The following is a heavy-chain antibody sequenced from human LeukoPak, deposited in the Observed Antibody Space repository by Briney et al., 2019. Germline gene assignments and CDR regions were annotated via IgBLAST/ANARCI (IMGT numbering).Heavy chain of an antibody. CDR3: ARDSSGYPNDGMDV. Sequence: GGSLRLSCAASGFTFSSYSMNWVRQAPGKGLEWVSYISSSSSTIYYADSVKGRFTISRDNAKNSLYLQMNSLRAEDTAVYCCARDSSGYPNDGMDVWGQGTTVTVSS. J-gene: IGHJ6*02. D-gene: IGHD3-22*01. CDR1: GFTFSSYS. CDR2: ISSSSSTI. V-gene: IGHV3-48*01.